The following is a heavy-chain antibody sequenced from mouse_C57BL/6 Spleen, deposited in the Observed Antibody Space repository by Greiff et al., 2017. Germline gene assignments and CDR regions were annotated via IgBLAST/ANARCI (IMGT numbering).Heavy chain of an antibody. CDR3: VRHGYGSRRGYFDV. Sequence: EVQLVESGGGLVQPKGSLKLSCAASGFSFNTYAMNWVRQAPGKGLEWVARIRSKSNNYATYYADSVKDRFTISRDDSESMLYLQMNNLKTEDTAMYYCVRHGYGSRRGYFDVWGTGTTVTVSS. CDR2: IRSKSNNYAT. D-gene: IGHD1-1*01. V-gene: IGHV10-1*01. J-gene: IGHJ1*03. CDR1: GFSFNTYA.